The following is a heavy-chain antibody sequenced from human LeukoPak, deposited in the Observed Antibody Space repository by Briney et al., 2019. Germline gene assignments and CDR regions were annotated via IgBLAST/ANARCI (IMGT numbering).Heavy chain of an antibody. D-gene: IGHD3-16*02. CDR2: IYYSGST. Sequence: SETLSLTCTVSGGSISSGDYYWSWIRQPPGKGLEWIGYIYYSGSTYYIPSLKSRVTISVDTSKNQFSLKLSSVTAADTAVYYCARISTFGGVIVFDYWGQGTLVTVSS. J-gene: IGHJ4*02. CDR1: GGSISSGDYY. CDR3: ARISTFGGVIVFDY. V-gene: IGHV4-30-4*01.